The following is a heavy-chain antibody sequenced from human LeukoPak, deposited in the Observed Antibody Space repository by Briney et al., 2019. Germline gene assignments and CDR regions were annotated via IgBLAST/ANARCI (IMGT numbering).Heavy chain of an antibody. Sequence: PGGSLRLSCAASGFTFSNYAMNWVRQAPGKGLEWVSSISSSGTYIYYADSVKGRFTLSRDNANNSLYLQMNSLRAEDTAVYYCARSDAYSSSWYLPYWGQGTLVTVSS. J-gene: IGHJ1*01. CDR3: ARSDAYSSSWYLPY. CDR1: GFTFSNYA. CDR2: ISSSGTYI. D-gene: IGHD6-13*01. V-gene: IGHV3-21*01.